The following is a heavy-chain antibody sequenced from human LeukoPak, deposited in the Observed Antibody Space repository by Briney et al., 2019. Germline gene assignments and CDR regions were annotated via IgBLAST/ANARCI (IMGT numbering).Heavy chain of an antibody. D-gene: IGHD3-3*01. Sequence: GGSLRLSCAASGFTFSSYGMHWVRQAPGKGLEWVAVIWHDGSNKYYADSVKGRFTISRDNSKNTLYLQMNSLRAEDTAVYYCARVAFWSGYLFGAYGMDVWGQGTTVTVSS. V-gene: IGHV3-33*01. CDR1: GFTFSSYG. J-gene: IGHJ6*02. CDR2: IWHDGSNK. CDR3: ARVAFWSGYLFGAYGMDV.